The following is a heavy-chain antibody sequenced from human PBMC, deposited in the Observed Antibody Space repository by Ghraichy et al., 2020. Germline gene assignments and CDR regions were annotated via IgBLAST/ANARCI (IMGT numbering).Heavy chain of an antibody. D-gene: IGHD2-21*01. Sequence: ETLSLTCAASGFTFNTYWLSWIRQPPGKGLEWVANIKQDGSEENYVDSVKGRFTISRDNAKNSLFLQMNSLRAEYTAVYYCTRNKVKNDFWGQGTLVIVSS. J-gene: IGHJ4*02. CDR3: TRNKVKNDF. CDR1: GFTFNTYW. CDR2: IKQDGSEE. V-gene: IGHV3-7*01.